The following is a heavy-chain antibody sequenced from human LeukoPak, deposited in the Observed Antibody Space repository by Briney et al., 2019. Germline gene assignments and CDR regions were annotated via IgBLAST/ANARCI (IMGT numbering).Heavy chain of an antibody. D-gene: IGHD1-26*01. CDR2: TRYDGSNK. Sequence: GGSLRLSCAASGFTFSSYGMHWVRQAPGKGLEWVAFTRYDGSNKYYADSVKGRFTISRDNAKNSLYLQMNSLRAEDTAVYYCARDLPESGSYAGAHDAFDIWGQGTMVTVSS. V-gene: IGHV3-30*02. J-gene: IGHJ3*02. CDR3: ARDLPESGSYAGAHDAFDI. CDR1: GFTFSSYG.